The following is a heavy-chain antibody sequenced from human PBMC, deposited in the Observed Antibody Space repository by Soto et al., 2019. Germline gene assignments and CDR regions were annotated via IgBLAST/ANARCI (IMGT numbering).Heavy chain of an antibody. CDR2: TRSKTYSYAT. CDR3: ARDYTGSYF. Sequence: VGSLRLSCATSGFTFSGSTIHWVRQASGKGLEWVGRTRSKTYSYATAYAASVKGRFTISRDDSQSTAYLQMNSLKTEDTAVYYCARDYTGSYFWGQGTLVTVS. CDR1: GFTFSGST. J-gene: IGHJ4*02. V-gene: IGHV3-73*01. D-gene: IGHD1-26*01.